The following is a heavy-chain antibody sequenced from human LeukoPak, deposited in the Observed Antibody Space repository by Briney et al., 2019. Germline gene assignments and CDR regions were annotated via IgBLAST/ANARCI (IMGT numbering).Heavy chain of an antibody. D-gene: IGHD3-9*01. J-gene: IGHJ4*02. V-gene: IGHV3-9*01. Sequence: GGSLRLSCAASGFTFDDYAMHWVRQAPGKGLEWVSGMSWNSGSIGYADSVTGRFTISRDNAKNSLYLKMNSLSAEDTALYYCAKGGNDILTGYFDYWGQGTLVTVSS. CDR1: GFTFDDYA. CDR2: MSWNSGSI. CDR3: AKGGNDILTGYFDY.